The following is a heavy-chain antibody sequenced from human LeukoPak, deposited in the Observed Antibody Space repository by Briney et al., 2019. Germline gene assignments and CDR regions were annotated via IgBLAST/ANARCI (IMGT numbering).Heavy chain of an antibody. CDR2: IYSGGST. CDR3: ARANWGHPMYYFDY. V-gene: IGHV3-66*01. D-gene: IGHD7-27*01. J-gene: IGHJ4*02. Sequence: GGSLRLSCAASGFTVSSNYMSWVRQSPGKGLEWVSIIYSGGSTYYADSVKGRFTISRDNSKNTLYLQMNSLRAEDTAVYYCARANWGHPMYYFDYWGQGTLVTVSS. CDR1: GFTVSSNY.